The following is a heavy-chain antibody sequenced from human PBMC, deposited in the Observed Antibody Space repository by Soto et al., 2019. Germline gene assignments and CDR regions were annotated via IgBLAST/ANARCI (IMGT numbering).Heavy chain of an antibody. CDR1: GFTFSDDY. CDR3: AREIDLTAHRPEYYRGIDV. V-gene: IGHV3-11*04. D-gene: IGHD2-21*01. J-gene: IGHJ6*02. CDR2: MSSGGSTR. Sequence: GGSLRLSCAASGFTFSDDYMSWIRQAPGKGLEWVSYMSSGGSTRYYADSVKGRFTISRDNAEKSLYLQMNNLTVDDTAVYYCAREIDLTAHRPEYYRGIDVWGQGTTVTVSS.